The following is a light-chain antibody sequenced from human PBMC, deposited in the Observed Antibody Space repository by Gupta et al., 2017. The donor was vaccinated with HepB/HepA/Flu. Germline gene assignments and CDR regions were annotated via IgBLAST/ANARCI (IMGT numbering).Light chain of an antibody. CDR1: QGISYY. CDR3: QKYNSDRLT. V-gene: IGKV1-27*01. Sequence: DIQMPQSPSSLSASVGDRVTITCRASQGISYYVAWYQQKPGKVPKLLIYAASTLQSGVPSRFSGSGSGTDFTLTISSLQPEDVATYYCQKYNSDRLTFGGGTKVQIK. J-gene: IGKJ4*02. CDR2: AAS.